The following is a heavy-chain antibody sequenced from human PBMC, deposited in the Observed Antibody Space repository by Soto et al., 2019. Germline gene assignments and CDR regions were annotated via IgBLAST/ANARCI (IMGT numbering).Heavy chain of an antibody. CDR3: ARDKITGLFDY. Sequence: LSLTCTVSGGSVSSDTYSWGWIRQSPGRGLEWIGTIYSSENTYYNPSLKSRVTISVDTSKNQFSLKLTSVTAADTAVYYCARDKITGLFDYWGQGTLVTVSS. J-gene: IGHJ4*02. CDR2: IYSSENT. CDR1: GGSVSSDTYS. V-gene: IGHV4-39*07. D-gene: IGHD2-8*02.